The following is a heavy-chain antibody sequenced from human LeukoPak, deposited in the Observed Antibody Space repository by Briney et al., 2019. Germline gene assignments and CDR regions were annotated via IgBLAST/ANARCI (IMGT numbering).Heavy chain of an antibody. Sequence: PGGSLRLSRAASGFTFSSYSINWVRQAPGKGLEWVSSISSSSSYIYYADSVKGRFTISRDNAKNSLYLQMNSLRAEDTAVYYCASLITYYDFWSGYFSGQGTLVTVSS. D-gene: IGHD3-3*01. CDR3: ASLITYYDFWSGYF. V-gene: IGHV3-21*01. CDR1: GFTFSSYS. CDR2: ISSSSSYI. J-gene: IGHJ4*01.